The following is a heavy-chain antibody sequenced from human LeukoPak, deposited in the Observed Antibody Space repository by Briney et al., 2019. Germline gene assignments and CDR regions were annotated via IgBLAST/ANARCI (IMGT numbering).Heavy chain of an antibody. CDR3: ARGPTDYGAGTEFEH. CDR2: ISDRGST. J-gene: IGHJ4*02. V-gene: IGHV4-4*07. Sequence: SETLSLTCTVSGGSIKTYHWSWIRQPAGKGVEWIGRISDRGSTNYNPSLKSRVIMSVDASKNQFSLKLISVTAADTAVYYCARGPTDYGAGTEFEHWGQGTLVIVSS. CDR1: GGSIKTYH. D-gene: IGHD3-10*01.